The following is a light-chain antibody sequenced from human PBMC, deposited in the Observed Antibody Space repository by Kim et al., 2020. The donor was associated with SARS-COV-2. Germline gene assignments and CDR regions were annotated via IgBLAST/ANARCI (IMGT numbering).Light chain of an antibody. Sequence: VSPGDRATLSCRASHSVSSNLAWYQQKPGQAPRLLIYGASTRATGIPARFSGSGSGTEFTLTISSLQSEDFAVYYCQQYNNWLWTFGQGTKVDIK. CDR2: GAS. V-gene: IGKV3-15*01. CDR1: HSVSSN. CDR3: QQYNNWLWT. J-gene: IGKJ1*01.